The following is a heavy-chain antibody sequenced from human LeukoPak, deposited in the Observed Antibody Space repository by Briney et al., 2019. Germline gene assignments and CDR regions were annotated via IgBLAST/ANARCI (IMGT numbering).Heavy chain of an antibody. CDR3: ARDAGTCTHDWYFDL. D-gene: IGHD2-2*01. Sequence: PGGSLRLSCAASGFTLSNYWMIHWVRQVPGKGLQWVSLINNDGNLKTDGRDTGYADSVKGRFTISTDNAKNTLYLQMNSLRAEDTAVYYCARDAGTCTHDWYFDLWGRGTQVTVSS. CDR2: INNDGNLKTDGRDT. J-gene: IGHJ2*01. CDR1: GFTLSNYW. V-gene: IGHV3-74*01.